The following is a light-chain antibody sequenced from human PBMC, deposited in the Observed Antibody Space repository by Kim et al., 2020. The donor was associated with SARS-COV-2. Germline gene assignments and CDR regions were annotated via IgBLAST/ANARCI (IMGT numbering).Light chain of an antibody. CDR2: SKN. Sequence: GQRVTISCSGNSSNIGSKNVNWYQQLPGTAPKLLIYSKNQRPSGVPDRFSGSKSGTSASLAISGLQSEDEADYYCAVWDDSLNGPVFGGGTKLTVL. CDR3: AVWDDSLNGPV. CDR1: SSNIGSKN. J-gene: IGLJ3*02. V-gene: IGLV1-44*01.